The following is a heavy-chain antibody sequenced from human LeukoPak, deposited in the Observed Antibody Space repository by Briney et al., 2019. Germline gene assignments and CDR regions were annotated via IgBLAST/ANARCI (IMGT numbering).Heavy chain of an antibody. CDR1: GVSFSSASYY. CDR2: IYASGNT. J-gene: IGHJ3*02. D-gene: IGHD3-3*01. V-gene: IGHV4-61*10. CDR3: ARGLKDYWSGSYAFDI. Sequence: SETLSLTCTVSGVSFSSASYYWSWIRQPAGNGLEWIGRIYASGNTNYNTSLKSRVTKSLDTSKNQFSLRLSSVTAADTAVYYCARGLKDYWSGSYAFDIWGQGTMDTVSS.